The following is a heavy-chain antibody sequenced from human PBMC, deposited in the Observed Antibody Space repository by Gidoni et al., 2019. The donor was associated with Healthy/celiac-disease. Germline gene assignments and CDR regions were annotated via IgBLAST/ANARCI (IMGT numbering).Heavy chain of an antibody. CDR2: ISYDGSNK. J-gene: IGHJ4*02. CDR1: GFTFSSYG. CDR3: AKLAVAGTVDY. Sequence: QVQLVESVGGVVQPGRSLRLSCAASGFTFSSYGMHWVRQAPGKGLEWVAVISYDGSNKYYADSVKGRFTISRDNSKNTLYLQMNSLRAEDTAVYYCAKLAVAGTVDYWGQGTLVTVSS. D-gene: IGHD6-19*01. V-gene: IGHV3-30*18.